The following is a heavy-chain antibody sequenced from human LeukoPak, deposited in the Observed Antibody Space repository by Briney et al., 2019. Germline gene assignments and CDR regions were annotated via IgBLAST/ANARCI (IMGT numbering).Heavy chain of an antibody. V-gene: IGHV4-61*02. CDR1: GGSISSGSYY. CDR3: ARVPRSYYYYYYMDV. J-gene: IGHJ6*03. Sequence: PSQTLSLTCTVSGGSISSGSYYWSWIRRPAGKGLEWIGRIYTSGSTNYNPSLKSRVTISVDTSKNQFSLKLSSVTAADTAVYYCARVPRSYYYYYYMDVWGKGTTVTVSS. CDR2: IYTSGST.